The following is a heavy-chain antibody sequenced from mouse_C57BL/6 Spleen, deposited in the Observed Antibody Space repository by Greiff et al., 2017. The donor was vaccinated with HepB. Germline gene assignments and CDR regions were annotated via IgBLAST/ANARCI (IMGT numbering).Heavy chain of an antibody. D-gene: IGHD2-12*01. CDR3: ARHDSYYAMDY. Sequence: EVMLVESGGGLVQPGGSLKLSCAASGFTFSDYGMAWVRQAPRKGPEWVAFISNLAYSIYYADTVTGRFTISRENAKNTLYLEMSSLRSEDTAMYYCARHDSYYAMDYWGQGTSVTVSS. J-gene: IGHJ4*01. V-gene: IGHV5-15*04. CDR1: GFTFSDYG. CDR2: ISNLAYSI.